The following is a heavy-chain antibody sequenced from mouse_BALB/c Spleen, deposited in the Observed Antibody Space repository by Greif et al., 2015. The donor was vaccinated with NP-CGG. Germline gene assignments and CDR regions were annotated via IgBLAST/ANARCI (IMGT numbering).Heavy chain of an antibody. CDR2: IWRGGST. D-gene: IGHD1-2*01. Sequence: QVQLQQSGPGLVQPSQSLSITCTVSGFSLTSYGVHWVRQSPGKGLEWLGVIWRGGSTDYNAAFMSRLSITKDNSKSQVFFKMNSLQADDTAIYYCAKEITTATGDAMDYWGQGTSVTVSS. J-gene: IGHJ4*01. V-gene: IGHV2-5*01. CDR3: AKEITTATGDAMDY. CDR1: GFSLTSYG.